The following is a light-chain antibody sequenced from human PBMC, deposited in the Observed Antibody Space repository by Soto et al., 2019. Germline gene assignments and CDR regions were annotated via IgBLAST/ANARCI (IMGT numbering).Light chain of an antibody. CDR2: KAS. J-gene: IGKJ2*01. CDR1: RSISNW. Sequence: DLQMTQSPSTLSASVGDRVTITCRASRSISNWWAWYQQNPCNSPQLLIYKASTLESGIPSRCSGSGYGTEINVTISCLQPDDFATYYCQQYNAYSRTFGQGTKLQIK. CDR3: QQYNAYSRT. V-gene: IGKV1-5*03.